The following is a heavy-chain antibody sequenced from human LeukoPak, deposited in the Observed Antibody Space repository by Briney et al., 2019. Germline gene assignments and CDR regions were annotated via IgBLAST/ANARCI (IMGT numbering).Heavy chain of an antibody. V-gene: IGHV4-59*01. Sequence: KTSETLSLTCTISGGSISSYYWSWIRQPPGKGLEWIGYIYYSGSTNYNPSLKSRVTISVDTSKNQFSLKLSSVTAADTAVYYCARVLKRSGFDIWGQGTMVTVSS. CDR3: ARVLKRSGFDI. D-gene: IGHD5-24*01. CDR2: IYYSGST. CDR1: GGSISSYY. J-gene: IGHJ3*02.